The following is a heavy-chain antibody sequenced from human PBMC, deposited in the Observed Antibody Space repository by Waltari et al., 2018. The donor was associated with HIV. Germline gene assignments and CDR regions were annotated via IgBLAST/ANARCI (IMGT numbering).Heavy chain of an antibody. CDR3: ARAVQGYCSGGSCENYFDY. J-gene: IGHJ4*02. CDR2: IYYSGST. Sequence: QLQLQESGPGPVKPSETLSLTCTVSGGSISSSSYYWGCIRQPPGTGLEWIGSIYYSGSTYYNPSLKSRVTISVDTSKNQFSLKLSSVTAADTAVYYCARAVQGYCSGGSCENYFDYWGQGTLVTVSS. D-gene: IGHD2-15*01. V-gene: IGHV4-39*01. CDR1: GGSISSSSYY.